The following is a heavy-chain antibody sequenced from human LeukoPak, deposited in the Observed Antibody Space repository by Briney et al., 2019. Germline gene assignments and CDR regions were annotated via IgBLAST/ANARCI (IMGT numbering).Heavy chain of an antibody. V-gene: IGHV4-4*07. CDR1: GGSISSYY. Sequence: SETLSLTCTVSGGSISSYYWSWIRQPAGKGLEWIGRIYTSGSTNYNPSFKSRVTMSVDTSKNQFSLKLSSVTAADTAVYYCARYCSSTSCLGAFDIWGQGTMVTVSS. D-gene: IGHD2-2*01. J-gene: IGHJ3*02. CDR2: IYTSGST. CDR3: ARYCSSTSCLGAFDI.